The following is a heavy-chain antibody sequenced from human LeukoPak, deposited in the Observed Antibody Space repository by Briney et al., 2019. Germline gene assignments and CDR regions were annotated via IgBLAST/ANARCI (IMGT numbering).Heavy chain of an antibody. CDR2: ISGSGGNT. V-gene: IGHV3-23*01. CDR1: GFTFSSYA. CDR3: AKRARDRYNSPGDY. J-gene: IGHJ4*02. D-gene: IGHD5-24*01. Sequence: GGSLRLSCAASGFTFSSYAMSWVRQAPGKGLEWVSGISGSGGNTYDADSVKGRFTISRDNSKNTLYLQMNSLRAEDTAVYYCAKRARDRYNSPGDYWGQGTLVTVSS.